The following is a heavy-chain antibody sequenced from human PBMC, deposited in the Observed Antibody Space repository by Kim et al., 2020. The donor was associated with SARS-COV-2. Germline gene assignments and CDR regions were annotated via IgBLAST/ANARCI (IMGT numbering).Heavy chain of an antibody. J-gene: IGHJ5*02. CDR3: ARLGRPSDSSSWYGNWFDP. CDR2: IYPGDSDT. V-gene: IGHV5-51*01. Sequence: GESLKISCKGSGYSFTSYWIGWVRQMPGKGLEWMGIIYPGDSDTRYSPSFQGQVTISADKSISTAYLQWSSLKASDTAMYYCARLGRPSDSSSWYGNWFDPWGQVTLVTVSS. D-gene: IGHD6-13*01. CDR1: GYSFTSYW.